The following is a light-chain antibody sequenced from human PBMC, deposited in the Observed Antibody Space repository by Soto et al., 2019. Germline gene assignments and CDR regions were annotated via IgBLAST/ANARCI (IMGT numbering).Light chain of an antibody. CDR3: CSYAGSNTWV. CDR1: KNNPMHYNV. Sequence: QSALTQPASVSGSPGQSITISCAGTKNNPMHYNVVSWYQHHPGKAPKLIVFEGTKRPSGVSDRFSGSTSDNTASLTISGLHADDEADYFCCSYAGSNTWVFGGGTKLTVL. J-gene: IGLJ3*02. V-gene: IGLV2-23*01. CDR2: EGT.